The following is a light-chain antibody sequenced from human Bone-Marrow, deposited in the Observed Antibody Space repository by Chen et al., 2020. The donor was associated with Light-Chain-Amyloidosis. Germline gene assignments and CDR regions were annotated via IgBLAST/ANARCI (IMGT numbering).Light chain of an antibody. CDR2: RDT. V-gene: IGLV3-25*03. CDR1: DLPTKY. J-gene: IGLJ2*01. Sequence: SYELTQPPSVSRSPGQKGRITGSGADLPTKYAYWYQQKPGQAPVLVIHRDTERPSGISELFSGSSSGTTATLTISGVQAEDEAYYHCQSADSSGTYEVIFGGGTKLTVL. CDR3: QSADSSGTYEVI.